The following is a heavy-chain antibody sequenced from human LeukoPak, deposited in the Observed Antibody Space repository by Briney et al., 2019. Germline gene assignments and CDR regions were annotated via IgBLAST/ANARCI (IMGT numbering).Heavy chain of an antibody. CDR2: INHSGST. J-gene: IGHJ4*02. D-gene: IGHD3-10*01. V-gene: IGHV4-4*02. CDR3: ARGVDYYGV. Sequence: SGTLSLTCAVSGGSISSSNWWSWVRQPPGKGLEWIGEINHSGSTNYNPSLKSRVTISVDTSKKQFSLKLSSVTAADTAVYYCARGVDYYGVWGQGTLVTVSS. CDR1: GGSISSSNW.